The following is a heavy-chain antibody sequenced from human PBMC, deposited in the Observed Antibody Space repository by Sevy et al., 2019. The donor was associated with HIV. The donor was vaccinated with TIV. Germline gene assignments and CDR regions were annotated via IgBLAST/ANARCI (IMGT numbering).Heavy chain of an antibody. J-gene: IGHJ4*02. D-gene: IGHD2-21*01. V-gene: IGHV4-59*08. CDR2: IYYNDHI. CDR1: GGSITSLY. CDR3: AGENACGRGYS. Sequence: SETLSLTCTVSGGSITSLYWNWIRQPPGKGLEWIANIYYNDHINYKPSRKSRVTLSLDTSKNQFSLGLSSVTAADTAMYYGAGENACGRGYSWGQGTLFTVSS.